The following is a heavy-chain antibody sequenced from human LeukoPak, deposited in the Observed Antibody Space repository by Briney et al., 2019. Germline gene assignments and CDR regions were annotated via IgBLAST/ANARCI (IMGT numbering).Heavy chain of an antibody. J-gene: IGHJ3*02. CDR3: ARDKYGDSAFDI. Sequence: GGSLRLSCAASGFTFSSYSMNWVRQAPGKGLGWVSSISSSSSYIYYADSVKGRFTISRDNAKNSLYLQMNSLRAEDTAVYYCARDKYGDSAFDIWGQGTMVTVSS. D-gene: IGHD4-17*01. V-gene: IGHV3-21*01. CDR1: GFTFSSYS. CDR2: ISSSSSYI.